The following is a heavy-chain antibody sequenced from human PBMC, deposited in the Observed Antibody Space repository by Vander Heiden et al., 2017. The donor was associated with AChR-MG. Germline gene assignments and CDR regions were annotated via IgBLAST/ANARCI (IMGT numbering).Heavy chain of an antibody. D-gene: IGHD3-10*01. Sequence: QVQLVQSGAEVKKPGASVKVSCKASGYTFTSYYIHWVRQAPGQGLEWMGIFNPTGSSTSYAQRFQGRVTMTSDTSTSTVYMELSSLRSEDTAVYYCARVAYGSGSLGIDYWGQGTLVTVSS. CDR2: FNPTGSST. V-gene: IGHV1-46*01. CDR1: GYTFTSYY. CDR3: ARVAYGSGSLGIDY. J-gene: IGHJ4*02.